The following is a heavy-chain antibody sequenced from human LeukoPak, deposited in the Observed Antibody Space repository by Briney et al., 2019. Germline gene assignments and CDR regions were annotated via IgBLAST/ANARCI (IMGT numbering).Heavy chain of an antibody. CDR1: GGSISSSSYY. Sequence: SETLSLTCTVSGGSISSSSYYWGWIRQPPGKGLEWIGSIYYSGSTYYNPSLKSRVTISVDTSKNQFSLKLSSVTAADAAVYYCARAMVRTRGFDYWGQGTLVTVSS. CDR3: ARAMVRTRGFDY. V-gene: IGHV4-39*01. J-gene: IGHJ4*02. CDR2: IYYSGST. D-gene: IGHD3-10*01.